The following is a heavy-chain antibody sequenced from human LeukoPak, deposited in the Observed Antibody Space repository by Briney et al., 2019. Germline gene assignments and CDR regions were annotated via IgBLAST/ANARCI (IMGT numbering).Heavy chain of an antibody. CDR3: ARGESADCSSTSCYDDYYYYYGMDV. J-gene: IGHJ6*02. CDR2: ISYDGSNK. D-gene: IGHD2-2*01. V-gene: IGHV3-30-3*01. CDR1: GFTFSSYA. Sequence: PGGSLRLSCAASGFTFSSYAMHWVRQAPGKGLEWVAVISYDGSNKYYADSVKGQFTISRDNSKNTLYLQMNSLRAEDTAVYYCARGESADCSSTSCYDDYYYYYGMDVWGQGTTVTVSS.